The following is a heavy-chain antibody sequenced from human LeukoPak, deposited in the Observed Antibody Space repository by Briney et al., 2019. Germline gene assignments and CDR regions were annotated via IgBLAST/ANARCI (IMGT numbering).Heavy chain of an antibody. J-gene: IGHJ4*02. CDR3: ASNNHRDGYSYGDYYFDY. V-gene: IGHV4-39*07. Sequence: SETLSLTCTVSGGSISSSSYYWGWIRQPPGKGLEWIGSIYYSGSTYYNPSLKSRVTISVDTSKNQFSLKLRSVTAADTAVYYCASNNHRDGYSYGDYYFDYWGQGTLVTVSS. CDR2: IYYSGST. D-gene: IGHD5-18*01. CDR1: GGSISSSSYY.